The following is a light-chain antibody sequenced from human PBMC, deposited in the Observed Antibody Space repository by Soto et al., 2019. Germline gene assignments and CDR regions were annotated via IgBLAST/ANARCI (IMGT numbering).Light chain of an antibody. J-gene: IGKJ2*01. Sequence: EIVMTQSPATLSVSPGERATLSCRASQSVSSNLAWYQQKPGQAPRLLIYGASTRATGIPARFSGSGSGTEFTITISSRQSEDLAVYYCQQYNNFPYTWGQGPKLEI. V-gene: IGKV3-15*01. CDR1: QSVSSN. CDR2: GAS. CDR3: QQYNNFPYT.